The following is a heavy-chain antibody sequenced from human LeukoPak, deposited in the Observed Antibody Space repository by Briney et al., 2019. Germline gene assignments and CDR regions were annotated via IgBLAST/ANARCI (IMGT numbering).Heavy chain of an antibody. D-gene: IGHD6-13*01. J-gene: IGHJ3*02. V-gene: IGHV3-23*01. Sequence: GGSLRLSCAASGFTFSSYAMNWVRQAPGKGLEWVSGISTSGGSTYYADSVKGRVTISRDNAKNSLYLQMNSLRAEDTAVYYCVRETYSTAGFDIWGQGTMVIVSS. CDR3: VRETYSTAGFDI. CDR1: GFTFSSYA. CDR2: ISTSGGST.